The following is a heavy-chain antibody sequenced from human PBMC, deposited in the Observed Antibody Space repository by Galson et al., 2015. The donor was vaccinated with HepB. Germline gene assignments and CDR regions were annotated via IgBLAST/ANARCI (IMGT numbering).Heavy chain of an antibody. D-gene: IGHD1-26*01. Sequence: SLRLSCAASGFTFSSYAMHWVRQAPGKGLEWVAVISYDGSNKYYADSVKGRFTISRDNSKNTLYLQMNSLRAEDTAVYYCASQKGGSFDYWGQGTLVTVSS. CDR3: ASQKGGSFDY. J-gene: IGHJ4*02. CDR2: ISYDGSNK. V-gene: IGHV3-30*04. CDR1: GFTFSSYA.